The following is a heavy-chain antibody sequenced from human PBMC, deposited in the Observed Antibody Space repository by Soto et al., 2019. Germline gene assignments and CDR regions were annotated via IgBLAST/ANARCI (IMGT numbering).Heavy chain of an antibody. Sequence: QVQLQESGPGLVKPSQTLSLTCTVSGGSISSGGYYWSWIRQHPGKGLEWIGYIYYSGSNYYNPSIKSRVNTSVDTSKNQFSLKLSSVTAADTAVYYCARVSGGSLRDFDYWGQGTLVTVSS. J-gene: IGHJ4*02. CDR3: ARVSGGSLRDFDY. CDR2: IYYSGSN. CDR1: GGSISSGGYY. D-gene: IGHD2-15*01. V-gene: IGHV4-31*03.